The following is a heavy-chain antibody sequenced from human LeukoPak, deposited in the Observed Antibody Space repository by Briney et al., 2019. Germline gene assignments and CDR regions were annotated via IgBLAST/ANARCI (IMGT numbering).Heavy chain of an antibody. Sequence: SETLSLTCAAYGGSFSGYYWSWIRQPPGKGLEWIGEINHSGSTNYNPSLKSRVTISVDTSKNQFSLKLSSVTAADTAVYYCARGLIAADNWFDPWGQGTLVTVSS. J-gene: IGHJ5*02. V-gene: IGHV4-34*01. D-gene: IGHD6-13*01. CDR3: ARGLIAADNWFDP. CDR2: INHSGST. CDR1: GGSFSGYY.